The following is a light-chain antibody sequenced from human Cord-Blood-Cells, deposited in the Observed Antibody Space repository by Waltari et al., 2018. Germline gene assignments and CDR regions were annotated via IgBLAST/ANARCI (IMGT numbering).Light chain of an antibody. CDR2: AAS. CDR3: QQSYSTPFT. Sequence: DIQMTQSPSSLSASVGDRVTLTCRASQSISSYLNWYQQKPGKAPKLLIYAASSVQSGVASMFSGSGSGTDFTLTISRLQPEDFATYYCQQSYSTPFTFGPGTKVDIK. J-gene: IGKJ3*01. V-gene: IGKV1-39*01. CDR1: QSISSY.